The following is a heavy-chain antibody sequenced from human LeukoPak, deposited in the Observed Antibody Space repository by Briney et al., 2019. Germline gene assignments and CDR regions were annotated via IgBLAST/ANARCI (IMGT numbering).Heavy chain of an antibody. V-gene: IGHV1-69*04. CDR3: ARTRVPAAPHPFDY. D-gene: IGHD2-2*01. J-gene: IGHJ4*02. CDR2: IIPIIGIA. CDR1: GGTFSSYA. Sequence: SVKVSCKASGGTFSSYAISWVRQAPGQGLEWMGRIIPIIGIANYAQKFQGRVTITADKSTSTAYMELSSLRSEDTAVYYCARTRVPAAPHPFDYWGQGTLVTVSS.